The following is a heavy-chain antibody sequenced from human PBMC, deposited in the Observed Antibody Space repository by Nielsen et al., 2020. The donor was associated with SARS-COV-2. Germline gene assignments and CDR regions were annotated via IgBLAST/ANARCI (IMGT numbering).Heavy chain of an antibody. Sequence: SLKISCAASGFTFDDYAMHWVRQAPGKGLEWVSGISWNSGSIGYADSVKGRFTISRDNAKNSLYLDMNSLRVEDTAVYYCARARYADYWGQGTLVTVSS. CDR3: ARARYADY. V-gene: IGHV3-9*01. CDR1: GFTFDDYA. J-gene: IGHJ4*02. CDR2: ISWNSGSI. D-gene: IGHD2-8*01.